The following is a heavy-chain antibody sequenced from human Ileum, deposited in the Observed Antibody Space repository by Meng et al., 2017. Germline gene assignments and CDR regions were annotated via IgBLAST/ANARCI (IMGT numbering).Heavy chain of an antibody. CDR3: ASLRYNWNYSADY. V-gene: IGHV4-4*02. D-gene: IGHD1-7*01. CDR1: GGSISSSNW. J-gene: IGHJ4*02. CDR2: IYHSGST. Sequence: QVQLEESGPGRVEPSGTLALTCSVSGGSISSSNWWSWGRQPPGKGLEWIGEIYHSGSTNYNPSLKSRVTISVDKSKNQFSLKLSSVTAADTAVYYCASLRYNWNYSADYWGQGTLVTVSS.